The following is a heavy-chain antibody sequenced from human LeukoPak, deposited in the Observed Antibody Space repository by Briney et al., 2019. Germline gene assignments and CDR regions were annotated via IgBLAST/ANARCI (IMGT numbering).Heavy chain of an antibody. CDR1: GFTFSSYG. J-gene: IGHJ4*02. V-gene: IGHV3-30*02. CDR2: IRYDGSNK. D-gene: IGHD3-22*01. Sequence: GESLRLSCAASGFTFSSYGMHWVRQAPGKGLEWVAFIRYDGSNKYYADSVKGRFTISRDNSKNTLCLQMNSLRAEDTAVYYCATELNLGYWDWGQGTLVTVSS. CDR3: ATELNLGYWD.